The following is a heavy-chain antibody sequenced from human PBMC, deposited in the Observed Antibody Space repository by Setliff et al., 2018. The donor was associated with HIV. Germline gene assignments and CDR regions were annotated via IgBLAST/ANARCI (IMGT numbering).Heavy chain of an antibody. CDR3: ARRSPGGGYYMDV. V-gene: IGHV4-61*02. J-gene: IGHJ6*03. Sequence: SETLSLTCTVSGGSISSSDYYWSWIRQPAGKGLEWIGRIYTSGSTNYNPSLKSRVTISLDTSKNQFSLNLSSVTAADTAVYYCARRSPGGGYYMDVWGKGTTVTVSS. CDR1: GGSISSSDYY. D-gene: IGHD3-16*01. CDR2: IYTSGST.